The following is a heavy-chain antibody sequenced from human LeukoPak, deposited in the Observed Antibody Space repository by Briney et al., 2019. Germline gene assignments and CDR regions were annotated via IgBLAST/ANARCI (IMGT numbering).Heavy chain of an antibody. V-gene: IGHV3-7*03. CDR3: AKDKWSGAVKLNWFDP. CDR1: GITGSSFC. CDR2: INKGASKT. D-gene: IGHD6-13*01. Sequence: PAGSLTLTCAASGITGSSFCMSWVRQAPGKGLEWVANINKGASKTQYAYPLRGRLTISRANAKHSLYLQMHSPGVEDTALYYWAKDKWSGAVKLNWFDPWGQGTLVTVSS. J-gene: IGHJ5*02.